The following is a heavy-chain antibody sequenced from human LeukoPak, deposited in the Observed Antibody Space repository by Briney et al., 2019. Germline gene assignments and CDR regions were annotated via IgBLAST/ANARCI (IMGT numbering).Heavy chain of an antibody. CDR1: GFTFSSSA. CDR3: AAGYYGSGSYYDY. Sequence: PTASVTVSCKASGFTFSSSAMQWVRQARGQRLEWIGWIVVGSGNTNYAQKFQERVTITKDMSTSTAYMELSSLRSEDTAVYYCAAGYYGSGSYYDYWGQGTLVTVSS. J-gene: IGHJ4*02. CDR2: IVVGSGNT. V-gene: IGHV1-58*02. D-gene: IGHD3-10*01.